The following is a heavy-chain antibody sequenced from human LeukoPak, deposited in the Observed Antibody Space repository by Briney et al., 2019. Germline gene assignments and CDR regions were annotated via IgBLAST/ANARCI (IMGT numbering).Heavy chain of an antibody. CDR1: GFTFSSYA. D-gene: IGHD3-16*02. Sequence: GGSLRLSCAASGFTFSSYAMHWVRQAPGKGLEWVAVISYDGSNKYYADSVKGRFTISRDNSKNTLYLQMNSLRAEDTAVYYCARTIGELSSLDYWGQGTLVTVSS. CDR2: ISYDGSNK. CDR3: ARTIGELSSLDY. V-gene: IGHV3-30-3*01. J-gene: IGHJ4*02.